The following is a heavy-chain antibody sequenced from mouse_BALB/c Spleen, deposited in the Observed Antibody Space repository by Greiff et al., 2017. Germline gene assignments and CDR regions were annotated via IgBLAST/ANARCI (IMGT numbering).Heavy chain of an antibody. CDR3: ARDDYDGAWFAY. D-gene: IGHD2-4*01. Sequence: EVHLVKSGGGLVKPGGSLKLSCAASGFTFSSYAMSWVRQTPEKRLEWVASISSGGSTYYPDSVKGRFTISRDNARNILYLQMSSLRSEDTAMYYCARDDYDGAWFAYWGQGTLVTVSA. J-gene: IGHJ3*01. V-gene: IGHV5-6-5*01. CDR1: GFTFSSYA. CDR2: ISSGGST.